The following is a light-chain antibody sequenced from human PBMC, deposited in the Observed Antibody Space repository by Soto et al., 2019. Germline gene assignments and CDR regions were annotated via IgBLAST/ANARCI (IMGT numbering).Light chain of an antibody. CDR3: QQYGSSRWT. V-gene: IGKV3-20*01. J-gene: IGKJ1*01. CDR2: GAS. CDR1: QSVISSY. Sequence: EIVLTQSPGTLSLSPGERATLSCRASQSVISSYLAWYQQNRGQAPRLLIYGASSRAPGIPDRFGGSGSGTDFTLTISRLEPEHFAVYYCQQYGSSRWTFGQGTKVEIK.